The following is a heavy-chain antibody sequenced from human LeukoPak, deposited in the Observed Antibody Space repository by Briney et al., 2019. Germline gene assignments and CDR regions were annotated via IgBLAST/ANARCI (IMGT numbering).Heavy chain of an antibody. CDR1: GDSISSSSYY. D-gene: IGHD6-13*01. V-gene: IGHV4-39*07. CDR2: IYYSGST. Sequence: SQTLSLTCTVSGDSISSSSYYWGWIRQPPGKGLEWIGSIYYSGSTYYNPSLKSRVTISVDTSKNQFSLKLSSVTAADTAVYYCARGSGYSSSWNFDYWGQGTLVTVSS. J-gene: IGHJ4*02. CDR3: ARGSGYSSSWNFDY.